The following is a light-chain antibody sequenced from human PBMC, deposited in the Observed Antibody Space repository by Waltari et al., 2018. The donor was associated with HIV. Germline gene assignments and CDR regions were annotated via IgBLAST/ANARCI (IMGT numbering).Light chain of an antibody. CDR1: NSNVGSKY. J-gene: IGLJ1*01. Sequence: QSVLTQPPSASGTLGQRVTISCPGSNSNVGSKYVYWYQQVPGTAPKQLIYRNDQRPSGVPDRFSASKSSASASPSISGLRSEDEADYYCVAWDDSLSVFAFGTGTKVTVL. CDR3: VAWDDSLSVFA. CDR2: RND. V-gene: IGLV1-47*01.